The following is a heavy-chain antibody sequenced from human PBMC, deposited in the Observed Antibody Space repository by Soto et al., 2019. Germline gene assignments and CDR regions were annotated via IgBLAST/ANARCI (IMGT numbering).Heavy chain of an antibody. J-gene: IGHJ6*02. CDR2: IKQDGSEK. V-gene: IGHV3-7*05. CDR1: GFTFSSYW. Sequence: PGGSLRLSCAASGFTFSSYWMSWVRQAPGKGLEWVANIKQDGSEKYYVDSVKGRFTISRDNAKNSLYLQMNSLRAEDTAVYYCATSPMGDGGYYYYGMDVWGQGTTVTVSS. CDR3: ATSPMGDGGYYYYGMDV. D-gene: IGHD3-16*01.